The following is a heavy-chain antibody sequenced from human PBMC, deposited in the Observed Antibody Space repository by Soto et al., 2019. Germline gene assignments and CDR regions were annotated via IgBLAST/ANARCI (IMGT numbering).Heavy chain of an antibody. CDR3: ARGGYCSGGSCSGWFDS. J-gene: IGHJ5*01. D-gene: IGHD2-15*01. V-gene: IGHV4-4*02. CDR2: IYQTGNT. CDR1: GVSLTTNNW. Sequence: QVQLQESGPGLVKPSETLSLTCAVSGVSLTTNNWWTWVRQAPGKGLDWVCEIYQTGNTNYNPSLNSRVIASLDKSKNQFFLKLTSVTAADTAIYYCARGGYCSGGSCSGWFDSWGQGTLVTVSS.